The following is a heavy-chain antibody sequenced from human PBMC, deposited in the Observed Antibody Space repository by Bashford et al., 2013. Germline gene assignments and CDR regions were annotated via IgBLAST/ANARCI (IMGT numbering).Heavy chain of an antibody. CDR2: IYYSGST. J-gene: IGHJ5*01. CDR1: GDTISTTDHY. Sequence: SETLSLTCSLSGDTISTTDHYWGWVRQCPGKGLEWIGYIYYSGSTNYNPSLKSRVTISVDTSKNHFSLKLSSVNVADTAVYYCAGDMTYNWYYYWGQGTLVTVSS. V-gene: IGHV4-61*05. CDR3: AGDMTYNWYYY.